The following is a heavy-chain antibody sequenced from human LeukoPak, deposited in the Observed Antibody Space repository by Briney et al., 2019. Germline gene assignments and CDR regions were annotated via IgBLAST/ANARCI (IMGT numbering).Heavy chain of an antibody. V-gene: IGHV3-53*01. Sequence: GGSLRLSCAASGFTVSSNYMSWVRQAPGKGLEWVSVIYSGGSTYYADSVKGRFTISRDNSKNTLYLQMNSLRAEDTAVCYCARAAFGELLYEWWFDPWGQGTLVTVSS. CDR1: GFTVSSNY. CDR3: ARAAFGELLYEWWFDP. D-gene: IGHD3-10*01. J-gene: IGHJ5*02. CDR2: IYSGGST.